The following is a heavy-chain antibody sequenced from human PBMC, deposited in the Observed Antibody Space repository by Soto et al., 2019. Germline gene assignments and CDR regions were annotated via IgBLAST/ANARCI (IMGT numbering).Heavy chain of an antibody. Sequence: PSETLSLTCTVSGGSISSSSYYWGWIRQPPGKGLEWIGSIYYSGSTYYNPSLKSRVTISVDTSKNQFSLKLSSVTAADTAAYYCARHFHLTIFGVVRIGYFDYWGQAPLVTVSS. CDR3: ARHFHLTIFGVVRIGYFDY. D-gene: IGHD3-3*01. CDR1: GGSISSSSYY. CDR2: IYYSGST. V-gene: IGHV4-39*01. J-gene: IGHJ4*02.